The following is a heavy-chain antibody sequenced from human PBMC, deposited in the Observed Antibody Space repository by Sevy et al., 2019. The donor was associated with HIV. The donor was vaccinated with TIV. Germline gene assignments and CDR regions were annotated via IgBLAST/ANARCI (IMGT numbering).Heavy chain of an antibody. CDR2: IYSGGIT. Sequence: GGSLRLSCTASGFTVSSNYLTWVRQAPGKGLEWVAVIYSGGITYYAESLKGRFTISRDNSKNTLYLPMNSLRAEDTAVYYCATLGPTAAAIWHFYYYGMDVWGQGTTVTVSS. CDR1: GFTVSSNY. J-gene: IGHJ6*02. V-gene: IGHV3-53*01. D-gene: IGHD6-13*01. CDR3: ATLGPTAAAIWHFYYYGMDV.